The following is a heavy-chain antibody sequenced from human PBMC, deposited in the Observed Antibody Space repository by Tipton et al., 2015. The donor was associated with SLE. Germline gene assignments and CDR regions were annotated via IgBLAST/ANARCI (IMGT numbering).Heavy chain of an antibody. J-gene: IGHJ4*02. V-gene: IGHV3-48*03. CDR2: ISSGGNTV. D-gene: IGHD3-22*01. Sequence: SLRLSCAASGFTFSSYEMNWVRQAPGKGLEWVSYISSGGNTVYYADSVKGRFTVSRDNAKNSLYLQLNSLRAEDTAVYYCTRRPFIVVPTDYWGQGTLVTISS. CDR3: TRRPFIVVPTDY. CDR1: GFTFSSYE.